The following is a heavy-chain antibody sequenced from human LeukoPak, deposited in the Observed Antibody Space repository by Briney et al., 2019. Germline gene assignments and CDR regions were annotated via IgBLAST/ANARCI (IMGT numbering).Heavy chain of an antibody. J-gene: IGHJ4*02. D-gene: IGHD3-10*01. CDR3: ARGLDYYGSGSYFGY. Sequence: SETLSLTCTVSGGSISSSSYYWGWIRQPPGKGLEWIGSIYYSGSTYYNPSLKSRVTISVDTSKNQFSLKLSSVTAADTAVYYCARGLDYYGSGSYFGYWGQGTLVTVSS. CDR1: GGSISSSSYY. V-gene: IGHV4-39*07. CDR2: IYYSGST.